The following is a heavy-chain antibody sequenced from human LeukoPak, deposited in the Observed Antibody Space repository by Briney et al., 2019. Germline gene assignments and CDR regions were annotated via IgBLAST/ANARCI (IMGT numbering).Heavy chain of an antibody. CDR2: INPNSGGT. V-gene: IGHV1-2*04. Sequence: ASVKVSCKASGYTFTGYYMHWVRQAPGQGLEWMGWINPNSGGTNYAQKFQGWVTMTRDTSISTAYMELSRLRSDDTAVYYCARPDYFDSSGYTNWGQGTLVTVSS. CDR1: GYTFTGYY. CDR3: ARPDYFDSSGYTN. D-gene: IGHD3-22*01. J-gene: IGHJ4*02.